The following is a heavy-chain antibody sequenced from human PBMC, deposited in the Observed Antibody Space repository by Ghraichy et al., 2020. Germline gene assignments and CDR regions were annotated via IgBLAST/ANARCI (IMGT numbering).Heavy chain of an antibody. J-gene: IGHJ4*02. CDR1: GFTFDDYA. V-gene: IGHV3-9*01. CDR2: ISWNSGSI. CDR3: AKASADTIFGVVPPYYFDY. Sequence: SLRLSCAASGFTFDDYAMHWVRQAPGKGLEWVSGISWNSGSIGYADSVKGRFTISRDNAKNSLYLQMNSLRAEDTALYYCAKASADTIFGVVPPYYFDYWGQGTLVTVSS. D-gene: IGHD3-3*01.